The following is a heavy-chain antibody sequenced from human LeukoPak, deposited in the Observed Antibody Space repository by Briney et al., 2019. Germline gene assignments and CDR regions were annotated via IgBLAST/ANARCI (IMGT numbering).Heavy chain of an antibody. V-gene: IGHV3-48*04. J-gene: IGHJ4*02. CDR3: AKSSGTVVGGFFDY. CDR2: MSSSSSTI. D-gene: IGHD4-23*01. CDR1: GFTFSSYS. Sequence: GGTLRLSCAASGFTFSSYSMNWGRQPQGQGLELVSYMSSSSSTIYYADSVKGRFTISRDNAKNSLYLQMNSLRAEDTAVYYCAKSSGTVVGGFFDYWGQGTLVTVSS.